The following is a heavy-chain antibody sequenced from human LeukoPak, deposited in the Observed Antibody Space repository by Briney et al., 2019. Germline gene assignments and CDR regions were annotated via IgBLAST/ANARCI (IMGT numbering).Heavy chain of an antibody. J-gene: IGHJ3*02. Sequence: SETLSLTCTVSRGSISGHYWSWIRQSPGKGLEWIGNIYYSGNTNYNPSLKSRVTISIDRSKNQFSLKLSSVTAADTAVYYCAKEATVTLSGAFDIWGQGTMVTVSS. CDR3: AKEATVTLSGAFDI. D-gene: IGHD4-17*01. CDR1: RGSISGHY. V-gene: IGHV4-59*11. CDR2: IYYSGNT.